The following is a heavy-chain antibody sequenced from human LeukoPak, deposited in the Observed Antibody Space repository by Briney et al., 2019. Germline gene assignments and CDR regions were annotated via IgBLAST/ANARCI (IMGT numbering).Heavy chain of an antibody. D-gene: IGHD1-26*01. J-gene: IGHJ6*03. CDR3: AKDLGDSNFYYYMDV. Sequence: PGGSLRLSCAASGFTFSNYGMHYVRQAPGKGLEWVAFIRYDGSNKYYADSVKGRFTISRDNSKNTLYLQMNSLRAEDAAVYYCAKDLGDSNFYYYMDVWGKGTTVTISS. CDR1: GFTFSNYG. V-gene: IGHV3-30*02. CDR2: IRYDGSNK.